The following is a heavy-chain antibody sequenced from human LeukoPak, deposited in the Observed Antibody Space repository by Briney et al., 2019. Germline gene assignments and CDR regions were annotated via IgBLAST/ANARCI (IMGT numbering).Heavy chain of an antibody. V-gene: IGHV4-31*03. CDR1: GGSTSSGGYY. Sequence: PSETLSLTCTVSGGSTSSGGYYWSWIRQHPGKGLEWIGDIYYSGSTYYNPSRKSRVTISVDTPKNHFSLKLSSVTAADPAVYCCASLYYYDSSGYQNWGQGTMVTVSS. CDR3: ASLYYYDSSGYQN. CDR2: IYYSGST. D-gene: IGHD3-22*01. J-gene: IGHJ1*01.